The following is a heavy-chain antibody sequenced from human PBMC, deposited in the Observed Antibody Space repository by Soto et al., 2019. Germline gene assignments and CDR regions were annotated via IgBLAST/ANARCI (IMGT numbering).Heavy chain of an antibody. CDR2: INHSGST. D-gene: IGHD5-12*01. J-gene: IGHJ4*02. V-gene: IGHV4-34*01. CDR1: GGAFRGYY. CDR3: ARAQWLRRNIHFDY. Sequence: LETLSLNCAVYGGAFRGYYWSWVRQPPGKGLEWIGEINHSGSTNYNPSLKSRVTISVDTSKNQFSLKLSSVTAADTAVYYCARAQWLRRNIHFDYWGQGTLVTVSS.